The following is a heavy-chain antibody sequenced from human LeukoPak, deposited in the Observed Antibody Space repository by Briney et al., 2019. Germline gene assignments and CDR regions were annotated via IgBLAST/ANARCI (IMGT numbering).Heavy chain of an antibody. CDR1: GFPFSSYW. V-gene: IGHV3-7*01. CDR3: ARCQTYSYGSDY. D-gene: IGHD5-18*01. CDR2: IKQDGSEK. Sequence: GGSLRLSCATSGFPFSSYWMSWVRQAPGKGLEWVANIKQDGSEKYYVDSVKGRFTISRDNAKNSLYLQMNSLRAEDTAVYYCARCQTYSYGSDYWGQGTLVTVSS. J-gene: IGHJ4*02.